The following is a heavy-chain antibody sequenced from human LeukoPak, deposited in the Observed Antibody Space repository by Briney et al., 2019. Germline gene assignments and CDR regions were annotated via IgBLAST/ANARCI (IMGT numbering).Heavy chain of an antibody. Sequence: GGSLRLSCAASGFTFSSYAMSWVRQAPGKGLEWVSAISGSGGSTYYADSVKGRFTISRDNSKNTLYLQMNSLRAEDTAVYYCAKVYSSGWYGLDYFDYWGQGTLVTVSS. CDR1: GFTFSSYA. V-gene: IGHV3-23*01. J-gene: IGHJ4*02. D-gene: IGHD6-19*01. CDR3: AKVYSSGWYGLDYFDY. CDR2: ISGSGGST.